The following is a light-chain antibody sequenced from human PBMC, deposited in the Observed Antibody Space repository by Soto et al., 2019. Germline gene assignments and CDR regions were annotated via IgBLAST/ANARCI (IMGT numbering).Light chain of an antibody. Sequence: DIQMTQSPSSLSASVGDTVTITCRASQGISNYLAWYQQKPGQVPNLLIYAASTLQSGVPSRFSGSGSGTDFPLTISSLRPEEVATYYCQKYNNAPRTFGQGTKVEI. V-gene: IGKV1-27*01. J-gene: IGKJ1*01. CDR3: QKYNNAPRT. CDR1: QGISNY. CDR2: AAS.